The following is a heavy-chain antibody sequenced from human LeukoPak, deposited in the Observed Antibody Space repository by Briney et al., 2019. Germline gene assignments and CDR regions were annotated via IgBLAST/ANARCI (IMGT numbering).Heavy chain of an antibody. D-gene: IGHD2-2*01. CDR1: GFTFSDYE. J-gene: IGHJ3*02. CDR3: ARIGYCSSTSCYGAFDI. Sequence: PGGSLRLSCAASGFTFSDYEMNWVRQAPGKGLEWVSYISSSGSTKHYADSVKGRFTISRDNAKSSVYLQMNSLRAEDTAVYYCARIGYCSSTSCYGAFDIWGQGTMVTVSS. V-gene: IGHV3-48*03. CDR2: ISSSGSTK.